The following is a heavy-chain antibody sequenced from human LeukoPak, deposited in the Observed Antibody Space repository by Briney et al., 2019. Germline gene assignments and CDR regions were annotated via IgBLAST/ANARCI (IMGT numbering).Heavy chain of an antibody. CDR3: ARHGLSGYYWNAMDY. D-gene: IGHD3-22*01. CDR1: GGSFSGYY. J-gene: IGHJ4*02. Sequence: SETLSLTCAVYGGSFSGYYWSWIRQPPGKGLEWIGYIYDSGSTNYNPSLKSRVTISLETSKNQFSLKLNSLTAADTAVYYCARHGLSGYYWNAMDYWGQGTMVTVSA. CDR2: IYDSGST. V-gene: IGHV4-59*08.